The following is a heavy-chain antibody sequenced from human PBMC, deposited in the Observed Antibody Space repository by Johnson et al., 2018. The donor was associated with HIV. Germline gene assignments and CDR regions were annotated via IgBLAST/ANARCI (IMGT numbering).Heavy chain of an antibody. CDR2: IWYDGSNK. CDR1: GFTFSSYG. CDR3: ARRASGWHAFDI. V-gene: IGHV3-33*01. J-gene: IGHJ3*02. D-gene: IGHD6-19*01. Sequence: VQLVESGGGVVQPGRSLRLSCVASGFTFSSYGMHWVRQAPGKGLEWVAVIWYDGSNKYYADSVKGRFTISRDNSKSTLYLQMNSLRVEDTAVYFCARRASGWHAFDIWGQGTMVTVSS.